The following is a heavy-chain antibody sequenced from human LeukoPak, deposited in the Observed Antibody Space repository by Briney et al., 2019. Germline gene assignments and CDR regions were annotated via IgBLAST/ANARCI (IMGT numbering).Heavy chain of an antibody. D-gene: IGHD6-13*01. CDR1: GYTFNGYY. J-gene: IGHJ5*02. Sequence: ASVKVSYKASGYTFNGYYMHWVRQAPGQGLEWMGWINPNSGGTNYAQQFQGRVTMTRDTSISTAYLELSRLRSDDTAVYYCARDLVGIAADNWFDPWGQGTLVTVSS. CDR3: ARDLVGIAADNWFDP. V-gene: IGHV1-2*02. CDR2: INPNSGGT.